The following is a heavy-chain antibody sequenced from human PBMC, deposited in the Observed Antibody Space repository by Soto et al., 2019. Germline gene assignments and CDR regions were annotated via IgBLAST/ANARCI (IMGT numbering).Heavy chain of an antibody. J-gene: IGHJ4*02. V-gene: IGHV5-51*01. CDR1: GYDFSTYW. CDR3: ARFESFQLYMTIDY. CDR2: IFPRDSDT. Sequence: GESLKMSCKGSGYDFSTYWIGWVRQMPGKGLDLMGVIFPRDSDTKYSPSFEGRVILSADTSTDSAYLQWNSLKAPDTGVYYCARFESFQLYMTIDYRGQATPATVSS. D-gene: IGHD2-2*02.